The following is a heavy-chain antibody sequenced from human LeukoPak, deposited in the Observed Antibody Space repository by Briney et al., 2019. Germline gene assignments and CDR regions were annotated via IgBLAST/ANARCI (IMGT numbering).Heavy chain of an antibody. V-gene: IGHV4-39*07. CDR2: IYHGGST. CDR1: GGSISSSSYY. D-gene: IGHD6-13*01. Sequence: RSSETLSLTCTVSGGSISSSSYYWGWIRQPPGKGLEWIGSIYHGGSTYYNPSLRSRVIVSVDTSKNHFSLRMRSVTAADTAVYYCARVTGYMTEDYFDYWGQGTLITVSS. J-gene: IGHJ4*02. CDR3: ARVTGYMTEDYFDY.